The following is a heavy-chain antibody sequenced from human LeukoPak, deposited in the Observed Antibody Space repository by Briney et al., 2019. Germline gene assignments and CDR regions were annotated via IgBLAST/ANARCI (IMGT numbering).Heavy chain of an antibody. CDR1: GFTFSSYS. Sequence: GGSLRLSCAASGFTFSSYSMNWVRQAPGKGLEWVSYISGSSSTIYYADSVKGRFTISRDNAKNSLYLQMNSLRAEDTAVYYCARRDIVVVPAATYYGMDVWGQGTTVTVSS. J-gene: IGHJ6*02. D-gene: IGHD2-2*01. V-gene: IGHV3-48*01. CDR3: ARRDIVVVPAATYYGMDV. CDR2: ISGSSSTI.